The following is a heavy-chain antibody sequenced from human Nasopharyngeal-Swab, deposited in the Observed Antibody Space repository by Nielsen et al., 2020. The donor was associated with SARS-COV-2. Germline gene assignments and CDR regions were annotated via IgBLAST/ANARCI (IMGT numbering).Heavy chain of an antibody. D-gene: IGHD5-18*01. CDR1: GFTFGSYT. Sequence: GASLKISCEASGFTFGSYTMNWVRQPPGKRLEWVSFISSSCSIAYYADSVKRRFTISSDNANNALYLQMNSLRDDDTAVYYCVRDGALIQLWLLPHALDIWGQGTLVTVSS. CDR3: VRDGALIQLWLLPHALDI. J-gene: IGHJ3*02. CDR2: ISSSCSIA. V-gene: IGHV3-48*02.